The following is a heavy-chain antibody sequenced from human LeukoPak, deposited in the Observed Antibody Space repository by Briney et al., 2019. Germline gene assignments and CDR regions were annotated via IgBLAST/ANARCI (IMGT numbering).Heavy chain of an antibody. CDR2: IRYDGSNK. CDR1: GFTFSSYG. J-gene: IGHJ6*03. Sequence: GGSLRLSCAASGFTFSSYGIHWVRQAPGKGLEWVAFIRYDGSNKYYADSVKGRLTISRDNSKNTLYLQMNSLRAEDTAVYYCAKETYYYDSTGDYYYYMDVWGKGTTVTISS. CDR3: AKETYYYDSTGDYYYYMDV. D-gene: IGHD3-22*01. V-gene: IGHV3-30*02.